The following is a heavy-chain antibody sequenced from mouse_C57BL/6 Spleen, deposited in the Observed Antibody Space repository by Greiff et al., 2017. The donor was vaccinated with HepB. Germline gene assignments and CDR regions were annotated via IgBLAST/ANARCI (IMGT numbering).Heavy chain of an antibody. D-gene: IGHD2-1*01. CDR1: GFSFTSYG. V-gene: IGHV2-6-1*01. Sequence: VQLKESGPGLVAPSQSLSITCTVSGFSFTSYGVHWVRQPPGKGLEWLVVIWSDGSTTYNSALKSRLSISKDNSKSQVFLKMNSLQTDDTAMYYCARQDYGNYGDAMDYWGKGTSVTVSS. J-gene: IGHJ4*01. CDR3: ARQDYGNYGDAMDY. CDR2: IWSDGST.